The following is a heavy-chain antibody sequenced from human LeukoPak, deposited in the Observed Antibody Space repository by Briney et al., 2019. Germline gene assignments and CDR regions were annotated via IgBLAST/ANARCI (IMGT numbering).Heavy chain of an antibody. V-gene: IGHV4-61*02. D-gene: IGHD5-18*01. CDR3: ARAGGYSSVIIDY. CDR1: GGSISSGSYY. CDR2: IYTSGST. J-gene: IGHJ4*02. Sequence: SETLSLTCTVSGGSISSGSYYWSWIRQPAGKGLEWIGRIYTSGSTNYNPSLKSRVTISVDTSKNQFSLKLSSVTAADTAVYYCARAGGYSSVIIDYWGQGTLVTVSS.